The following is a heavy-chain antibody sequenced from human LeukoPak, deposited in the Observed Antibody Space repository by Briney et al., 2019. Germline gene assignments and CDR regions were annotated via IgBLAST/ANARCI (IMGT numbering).Heavy chain of an antibody. J-gene: IGHJ6*02. Sequence: SETLSLTCTVSGGSISSYYWSWIRQPPGKGLEWIGYIYYSGSTNYNPSLKSRVTISVDTSKNQFSLKLSSVTAADTAVYYCARVPLYSSSWYYYYGMDVWGLGTTVTVSS. V-gene: IGHV4-59*01. CDR1: GGSISSYY. CDR3: ARVPLYSSSWYYYYGMDV. CDR2: IYYSGST. D-gene: IGHD6-13*01.